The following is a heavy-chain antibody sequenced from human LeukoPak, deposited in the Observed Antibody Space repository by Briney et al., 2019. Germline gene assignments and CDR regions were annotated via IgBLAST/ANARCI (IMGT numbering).Heavy chain of an antibody. CDR3: ARDPATSGSSGYG. Sequence: PGGSLRLSCAASGFTFSSYSMNWVRQAPGKGLEWVSSISSSSSYIYYADSVKGRFTISRDNAKNSLYLQMNSLRAEDTAVYYCARDPATSGSSGYGWGQGTLVTVSS. J-gene: IGHJ4*02. V-gene: IGHV3-21*01. CDR1: GFTFSSYS. CDR2: ISSSSSYI. D-gene: IGHD3-22*01.